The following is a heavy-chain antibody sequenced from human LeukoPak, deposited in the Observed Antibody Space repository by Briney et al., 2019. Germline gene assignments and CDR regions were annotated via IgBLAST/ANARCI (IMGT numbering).Heavy chain of an antibody. Sequence: PGESLKISCKGSGYSLSSYWIGWVRQMPGKGLECMGFIYPGDSKTRYSPSFQGQVTISADKSINTAYLQWSSLKASDSAMYYCARPPYYYDRSYWGQGTLVTVSS. CDR1: GYSLSSYW. V-gene: IGHV5-51*01. J-gene: IGHJ4*02. CDR2: IYPGDSKT. CDR3: ARPPYYYDRSY. D-gene: IGHD3-22*01.